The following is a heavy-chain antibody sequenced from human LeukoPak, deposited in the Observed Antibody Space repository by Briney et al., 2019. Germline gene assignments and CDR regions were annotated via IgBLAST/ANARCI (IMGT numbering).Heavy chain of an antibody. CDR2: IYTSGST. Sequence: PSETLPLTCTVSGGSISSYYWSWIRQPAGKGLEWIGRIYTSGSTNYNPSLKSRVTISVDTSKSQFSLKLSSVTAADTAVYYCARVFSLAARPSPYYFDFWGQGTLVTVSS. CDR1: GGSISSYY. D-gene: IGHD6-6*01. V-gene: IGHV4-4*07. CDR3: ARVFSLAARPSPYYFDF. J-gene: IGHJ4*02.